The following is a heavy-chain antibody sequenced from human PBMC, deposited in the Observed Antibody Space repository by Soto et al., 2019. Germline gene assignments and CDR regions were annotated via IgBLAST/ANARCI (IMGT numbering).Heavy chain of an antibody. D-gene: IGHD5-18*01. CDR2: IYYSGST. Sequence: SETLSLTCTVSGGSISSYYWSWIRQPPGKGLEWIGYIYYSGSTNYNPSLKSRVTISVDTSKNQFSLKLSSVTAADTAVYYCARVSTMVTNGYYYGMDVWCQGTTVT. CDR3: ARVSTMVTNGYYYGMDV. V-gene: IGHV4-59*01. J-gene: IGHJ6*02. CDR1: GGSISSYY.